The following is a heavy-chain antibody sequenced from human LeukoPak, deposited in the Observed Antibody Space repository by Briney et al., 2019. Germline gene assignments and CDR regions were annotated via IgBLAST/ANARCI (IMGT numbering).Heavy chain of an antibody. J-gene: IGHJ5*02. V-gene: IGHV1-2*02. CDR3: AKNPGDSVSPQRLQKYWFDP. CDR2: INPNSGGT. CDR1: GYTFTGYY. Sequence: ASVKVSCKASGYTFTGYYMHWVRQAPGQGLEWMGWINPNSGGTNYAQKFQGRVTMTRDTSISTAYMELSRLRSDDTAVYYCAKNPGDSVSPQRLQKYWFDPWGQGTLVTVSS. D-gene: IGHD2-21*01.